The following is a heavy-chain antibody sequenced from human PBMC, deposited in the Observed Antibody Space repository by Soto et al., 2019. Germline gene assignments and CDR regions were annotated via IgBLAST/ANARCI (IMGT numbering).Heavy chain of an antibody. D-gene: IGHD6-19*01. Sequence: QVQLVESGGGVVQPGRSLRLSCAASGFTFSSYAMHWVRQAPGKGLEWVAVISYDGSNKYYADSVKGRFTISRDNSKNTLYLQMNSLRAEDTAVYYCARPGIAVAPGYWGQGTLVTVS. CDR3: ARPGIAVAPGY. V-gene: IGHV3-30-3*01. CDR2: ISYDGSNK. CDR1: GFTFSSYA. J-gene: IGHJ4*02.